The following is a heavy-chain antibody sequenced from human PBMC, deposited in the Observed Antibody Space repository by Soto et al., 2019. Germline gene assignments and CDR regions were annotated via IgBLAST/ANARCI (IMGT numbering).Heavy chain of an antibody. J-gene: IGHJ5*02. CDR3: TKAKYYDYIGGSYPIPNWFDP. CDR1: GFTFSNAW. D-gene: IGHD3-16*01. Sequence: GGSLRLSCAASGFTFSNAWMSWVRQAPGKGLEWVGRIKSKTDGGTKDYAATGKGRFTMSREDSKNSLYMQMNSLKTDDTAVCYCTKAKYYDYIGGSYPIPNWFDPWGQGTLVTVSS. CDR2: IKSKTDGGTK. V-gene: IGHV3-15*01.